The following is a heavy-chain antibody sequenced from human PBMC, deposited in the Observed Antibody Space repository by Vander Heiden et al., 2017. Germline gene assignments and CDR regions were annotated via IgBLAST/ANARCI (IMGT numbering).Heavy chain of an antibody. J-gene: IGHJ4*02. CDR1: GFTFSSYS. CDR2: ISSSSRTI. D-gene: IGHD1-26*01. Sequence: EVQLVESGGGLVQPGGSLRLSCAASGFTFSSYSMTWVRQAPGKGLEWVSYISSSSRTIYYADSVKGRFTISRDNAKNSLYLKMNSLRAEDTAVYYLAREPGGELLPDYWGQGTLVTVSS. V-gene: IGHV3-48*01. CDR3: AREPGGELLPDY.